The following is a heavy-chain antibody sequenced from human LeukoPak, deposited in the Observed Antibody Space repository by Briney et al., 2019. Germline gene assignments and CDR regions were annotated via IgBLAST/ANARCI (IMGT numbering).Heavy chain of an antibody. CDR1: GYTFTSYD. CDR2: IIPIFGTA. CDR3: ARDLPSRSRRIFGVGPMWY. V-gene: IGHV1-69*13. J-gene: IGHJ4*02. Sequence: GASVKVSCKASGYTFTSYDINWVRQAPGQGLEWMGGIIPIFGTANYAQKFQGRVTITADESTSTAYVELSSLRSEDTAAYYCARDLPSRSRRIFGVGPMWYWGQGTLVTVSS. D-gene: IGHD3-3*01.